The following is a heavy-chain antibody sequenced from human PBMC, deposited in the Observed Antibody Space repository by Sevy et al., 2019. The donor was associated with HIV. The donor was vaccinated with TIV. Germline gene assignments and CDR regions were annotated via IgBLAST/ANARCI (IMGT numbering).Heavy chain of an antibody. D-gene: IGHD1-26*01. Sequence: GGSLRLSCAASGFTFSNAWMSWVRQAPGRGLEWVGRIKSKTDGGTTDYAAPVKGRFTISRDDSKNTLYLQMNSLKTEDTAVYYCTTVSQVGATAGYFDYWDQRTLVTVSS. CDR3: TTVSQVGATAGYFDY. CDR1: GFTFSNAW. V-gene: IGHV3-15*01. J-gene: IGHJ4*02. CDR2: IKSKTDGGTT.